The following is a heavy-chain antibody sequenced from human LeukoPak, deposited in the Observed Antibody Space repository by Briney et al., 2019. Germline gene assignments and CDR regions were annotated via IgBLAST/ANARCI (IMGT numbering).Heavy chain of an antibody. D-gene: IGHD3-3*01. Sequence: ASVRVSCKASGYTFTGYYMHWVRQAPGQGLEWMGWINPNSGGTNYAQKFQGRVTMTRDTSISTAYMELSRLRSDDTAVYYCASSPTIWDAFDIWGQGTMVTVSS. CDR2: INPNSGGT. CDR1: GYTFTGYY. CDR3: ASSPTIWDAFDI. J-gene: IGHJ3*02. V-gene: IGHV1-2*02.